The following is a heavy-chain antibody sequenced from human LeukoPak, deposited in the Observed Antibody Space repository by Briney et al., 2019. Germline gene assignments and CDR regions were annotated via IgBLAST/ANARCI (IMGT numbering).Heavy chain of an antibody. CDR2: IYHSGTT. Sequence: KSSETLSLTCIVSGYSISSGYYWGWIRQPPGKGLEWIGSIYHSGTTYYNPSLKSRVTISVDTSKNQFSLKLNSVTAADTAVYYCARAFGCSGGSCYRFFDYWGQGTLVTVSS. CDR1: GYSISSGYY. CDR3: ARAFGCSGGSCYRFFDY. V-gene: IGHV4-38-2*02. D-gene: IGHD2-15*01. J-gene: IGHJ4*02.